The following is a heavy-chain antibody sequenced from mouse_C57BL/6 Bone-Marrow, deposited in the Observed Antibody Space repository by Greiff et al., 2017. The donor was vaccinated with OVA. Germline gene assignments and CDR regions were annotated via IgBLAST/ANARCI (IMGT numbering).Heavy chain of an antibody. Sequence: EVQLQESGPGLVKPSQSLSLTCSVTGYSITSGYYWNWIRQFPGNKLEWMGYISYDGSNNYNPSLKNRISITRDTSKNQFFLKLNSVTTEDTATYYCAREAYCYAMDYWGQGTSVTVSS. CDR1: GYSITSGYY. CDR3: AREAYCYAMDY. CDR2: ISYDGSN. D-gene: IGHD2-10*01. V-gene: IGHV3-6*01. J-gene: IGHJ4*01.